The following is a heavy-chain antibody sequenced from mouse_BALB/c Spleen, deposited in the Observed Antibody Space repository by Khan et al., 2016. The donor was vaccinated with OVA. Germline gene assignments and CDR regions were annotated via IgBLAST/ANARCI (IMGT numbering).Heavy chain of an antibody. J-gene: IGHJ2*01. CDR1: GYSFTGYF. V-gene: IGHV1-20*02. D-gene: IGHD1-1*01. Sequence: VQLKQSGPELVKPGASVKISCKASGYSFTGYFMNWVMQSHGKSLEWIGRINPHIGETFYNQQFKGKATLTVDESSSTAHMELRSLASEDSSVDYYTRIYRSDFDYWGQGTTLTVSS. CDR3: TRIYRSDFDY. CDR2: INPHIGET.